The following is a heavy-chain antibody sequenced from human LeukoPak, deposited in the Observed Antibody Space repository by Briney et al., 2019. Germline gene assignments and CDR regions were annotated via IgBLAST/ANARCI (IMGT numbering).Heavy chain of an antibody. CDR2: ISSSSGYI. V-gene: IGHV3-21*05. D-gene: IGHD3-9*01. CDR1: GFTFSSYS. Sequence: PGGSLRLSCAASGFTFSSYSMNWVRQAPGKGLEWVSYISSSSGYIYYADSVRGRFTISRDNAKNSLYLQMNSLRAEDTAVYYCARVLRDFEDYYYYMDVWGKGTTVTVSS. J-gene: IGHJ6*03. CDR3: ARVLRDFEDYYYYMDV.